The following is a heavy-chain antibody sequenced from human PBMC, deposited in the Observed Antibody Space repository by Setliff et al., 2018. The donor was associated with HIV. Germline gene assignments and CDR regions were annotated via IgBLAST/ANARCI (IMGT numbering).Heavy chain of an antibody. CDR2: ISSGGKSV. CDR1: GFLFSSFS. CDR3: ARDDSIAGRAKYYFDY. V-gene: IGHV3-48*01. D-gene: IGHD6-13*01. Sequence: GGSLRLSCEASGFLFSSFSMNWVRQAPGKGLEWVAYISSGGKSVFYADALKGRFTISRDNSKNTLYLQMNSLRAEDTAVYYCARDDSIAGRAKYYFDYWGQGTLVTVSS. J-gene: IGHJ4*02.